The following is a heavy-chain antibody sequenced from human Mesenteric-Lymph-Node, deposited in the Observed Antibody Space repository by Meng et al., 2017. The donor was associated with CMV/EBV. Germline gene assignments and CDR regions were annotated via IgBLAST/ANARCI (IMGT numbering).Heavy chain of an antibody. D-gene: IGHD1-26*01. CDR1: GFTFDEHA. V-gene: IGHV3-9*01. CDR2: IDWNGNII. Sequence: GGSLRLSCAASGFTFDEHAMHWVRQAPGKGLEWVSGIDWNGNIIGYADSVKGRFTISRDNAKNSLHLQMNSLRPEDTGFYYCARDWYPSGSYRTDKNYYHGMDAWGQGTTVTVSS. J-gene: IGHJ6*02. CDR3: ARDWYPSGSYRTDKNYYHGMDA.